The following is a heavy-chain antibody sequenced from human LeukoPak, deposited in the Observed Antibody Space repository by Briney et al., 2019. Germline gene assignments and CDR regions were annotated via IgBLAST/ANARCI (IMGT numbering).Heavy chain of an antibody. Sequence: TLSLTCTVSGGSISSGDYYWSWIRQPPGKALEWLARIDWDDDKYYSTSLKTRLTISKDTSKNQVVLTMTNMVPVDTATYYCARMDIGGASRITMVRGGLHRAFDIWGQGTMVTVSS. J-gene: IGHJ3*02. CDR1: GGSISSGDYY. D-gene: IGHD3-10*01. CDR2: IDWDDDK. CDR3: ARMDIGGASRITMVRGGLHRAFDI. V-gene: IGHV2-70*11.